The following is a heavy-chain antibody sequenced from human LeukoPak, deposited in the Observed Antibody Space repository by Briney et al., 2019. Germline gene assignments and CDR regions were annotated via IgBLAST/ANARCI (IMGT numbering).Heavy chain of an antibody. V-gene: IGHV3-7*01. CDR2: IKQDGSEK. CDR3: ARGDHSGLWFLCY. Sequence: GGSLRLSCAASGFTFSSYWMSWVRQAPGQGLEWVANIKQDGSEKYYVDSVKGRFTISRDNAKNSLYLQMNSLRAEDTAVYYCARGDHSGLWFLCYWGQGTLVTVSS. D-gene: IGHD3-10*01. CDR1: GFTFSSYW. J-gene: IGHJ4*02.